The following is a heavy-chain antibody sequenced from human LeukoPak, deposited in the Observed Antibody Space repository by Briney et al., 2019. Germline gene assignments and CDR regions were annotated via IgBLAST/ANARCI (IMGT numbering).Heavy chain of an antibody. Sequence: GGSLRLSCAASGFILSSYWMHWVRQAPGKGLVWVSRINSDGSSISYADSVKGRFTISRDNAKNTLYLQMNSLRAEDTAVYYCATGSNCTSTGCPLRYMDVWGKGTTVTVSS. CDR2: INSDGSSI. J-gene: IGHJ6*03. V-gene: IGHV3-74*01. CDR3: ATGSNCTSTGCPLRYMDV. D-gene: IGHD2-2*01. CDR1: GFILSSYW.